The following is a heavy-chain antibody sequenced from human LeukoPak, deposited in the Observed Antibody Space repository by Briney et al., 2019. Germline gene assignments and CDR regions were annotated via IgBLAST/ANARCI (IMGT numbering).Heavy chain of an antibody. Sequence: ASVTVSCKASGYTFTSYAMHWVRQAPGQRLEWMGWINAGNGKTKYSQKFQGRVTITRDTSASTAYMELSSLRSEDTAVYYCARGGYYGSGSYYNVGYYGMDVWGKGTTVTVSS. V-gene: IGHV1-3*01. D-gene: IGHD3-10*01. J-gene: IGHJ6*04. CDR1: GYTFTSYA. CDR2: INAGNGKT. CDR3: ARGGYYGSGSYYNVGYYGMDV.